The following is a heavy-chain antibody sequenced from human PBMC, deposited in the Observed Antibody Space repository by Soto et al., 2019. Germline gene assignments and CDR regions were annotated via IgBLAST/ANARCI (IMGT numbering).Heavy chain of an antibody. CDR2: ISSNGGST. J-gene: IGHJ4*02. D-gene: IGHD3-22*01. CDR1: GFTFSSYA. CDR3: VKGVRYYYDSSGYYLY. V-gene: IGHV3-64D*08. Sequence: GGSLRLSCSASGFTFSSYAMHWVRQAPGKGLEYVSAISSNGGSTYYADSVKGRFTISRDNSKNTLYLQMSSLRAEDTVVYYCVKGVRYYYDSSGYYLYWGQGTLVTVSS.